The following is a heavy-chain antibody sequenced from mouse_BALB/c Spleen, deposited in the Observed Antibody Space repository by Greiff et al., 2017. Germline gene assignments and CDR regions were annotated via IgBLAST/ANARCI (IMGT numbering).Heavy chain of an antibody. V-gene: IGHV5-6-4*01. CDR3: TRDRPGTGNFDY. CDR2: ISSGGSYT. J-gene: IGHJ2*01. Sequence: EVQVVESGGGLVKPGGSLKLSCAASGFTFSSYTMSWVRQTPEKRLEWVATISSGGSYTYYPDSVKGRFTISRDNAKNTLYLQMSSLKSEDTALYYCTRDRPGTGNFDYWGQGTTLTVSS. CDR1: GFTFSSYT. D-gene: IGHD3-3*01.